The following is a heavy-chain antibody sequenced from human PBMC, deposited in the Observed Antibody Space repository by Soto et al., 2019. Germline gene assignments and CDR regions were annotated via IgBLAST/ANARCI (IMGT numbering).Heavy chain of an antibody. CDR1: GGSISSYF. Sequence: PSETLSLTCTVSGGSISSYFWSWIRQPPGKGLEWIGYIYYSGDTNYCPSLKSRVTISVDTSKNQFSLKLSSVTAADTAVYYCARETGSGSYYDYWGQGALVTVS. V-gene: IGHV4-59*01. CDR2: IYYSGDT. J-gene: IGHJ4*02. CDR3: ARETGSGSYYDY. D-gene: IGHD3-10*01.